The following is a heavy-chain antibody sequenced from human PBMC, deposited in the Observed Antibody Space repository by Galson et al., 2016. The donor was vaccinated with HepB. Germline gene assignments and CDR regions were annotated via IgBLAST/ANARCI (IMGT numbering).Heavy chain of an antibody. D-gene: IGHD6-19*01. CDR1: GGSLSNNF. CDR3: ARGKRPRQWLITKWFDP. J-gene: IGHJ5*02. CDR2: IHHTGDT. V-gene: IGHV4-34*01. Sequence: VYGGSLSNNFWSWLRQPPGKGLEWIGEIHHTGDTNHNSSLKSRVTMSVDTSKNQFSLKLNSVTAADTAVYYCARGKRPRQWLITKWFDPWGQGTPVTVSA.